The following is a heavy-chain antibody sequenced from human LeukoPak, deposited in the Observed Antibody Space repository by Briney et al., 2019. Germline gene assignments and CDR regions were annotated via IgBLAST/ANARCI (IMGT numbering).Heavy chain of an antibody. Sequence: GASVKVSCKASGYVFTNYYIYWLRKAPGQGLEWIGWISPYNSHRKYADKFQGRVPMTTDTSTTTSYMELRSLRSDDTAVYFCANVAKGRYFFYYMDVWGKGTTVTVS. CDR3: ANVAKGRYFFYYMDV. CDR2: ISPYNSHR. D-gene: IGHD2-15*01. V-gene: IGHV1-18*04. CDR1: GYVFTNYY. J-gene: IGHJ6*03.